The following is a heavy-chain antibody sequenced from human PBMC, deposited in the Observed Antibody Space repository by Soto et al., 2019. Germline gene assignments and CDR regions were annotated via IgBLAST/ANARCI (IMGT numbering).Heavy chain of an antibody. CDR3: VRASYILPFDP. CDR2: IYYTGAA. CDR1: GGSIDSGGYS. D-gene: IGHD2-21*01. J-gene: IGHJ5*02. V-gene: IGHV4-30-2*01. Sequence: QLQLQESGSGLVKPSQTLSLTCAVSGGSIDSGGYSWNWIRQPPGKGLEWIGYIYYTGAAHYNASLEGRVSLSVDMSKNQFSLQMTSVTAADTAVYYCVRASYILPFDPWGQGIFVTVSS.